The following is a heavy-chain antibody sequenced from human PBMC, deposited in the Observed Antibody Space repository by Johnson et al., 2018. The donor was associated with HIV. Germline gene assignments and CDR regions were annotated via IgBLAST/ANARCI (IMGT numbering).Heavy chain of an antibody. CDR1: GFTFSSYG. D-gene: IGHD3-9*01. CDR3: AKDTIAGVKGDSLI. V-gene: IGHV3-30*02. J-gene: IGHJ3*02. CDR2: IRYDGSNK. Sequence: QVQLVESGGGVVQPGRSLRLSCAASGFTFSSYGMHWVRQAPGKGLELVAFIRYDGSNKYYADSVKGRFTISRDNSKNTLYLQMNSLRAEDTAVYYCAKDTIAGVKGDSLIWGQGTMVTVSS.